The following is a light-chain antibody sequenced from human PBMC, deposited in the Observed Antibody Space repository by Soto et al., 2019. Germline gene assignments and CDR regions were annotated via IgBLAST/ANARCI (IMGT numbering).Light chain of an antibody. Sequence: QSALTQPRSVSGSPGQSVTISCSGTSSDVGGYNSVSWYQQHPGKAPKLMIYDVSKRPSGVPDRFSGSKSGNTASLTISGLQAEDEADYYCCSYAGSSTYVFGTGTKLTVL. CDR3: CSYAGSSTYV. J-gene: IGLJ1*01. CDR2: DVS. CDR1: SSDVGGYNS. V-gene: IGLV2-11*01.